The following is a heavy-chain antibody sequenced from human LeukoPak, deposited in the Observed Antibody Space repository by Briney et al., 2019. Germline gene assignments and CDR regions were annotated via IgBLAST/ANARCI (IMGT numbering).Heavy chain of an antibody. CDR1: GFTFSSYS. V-gene: IGHV3-21*01. Sequence: GGSLRLSCAASGFTFSSYSMNWVRQAPGKGLEWVSSISSSSSYIYYADSVKGRFTISRDNAKNSLYLQMNSLRAEDTAVYYCARDPRYYDFWSGYYFDYWGQGTLVTASS. J-gene: IGHJ4*02. D-gene: IGHD3-3*01. CDR2: ISSSSSYI. CDR3: ARDPRYYDFWSGYYFDY.